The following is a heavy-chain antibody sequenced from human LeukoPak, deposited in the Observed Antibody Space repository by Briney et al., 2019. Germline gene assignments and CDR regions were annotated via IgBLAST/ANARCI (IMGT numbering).Heavy chain of an antibody. V-gene: IGHV4-31*03. CDR2: IYYSGST. D-gene: IGHD6-13*01. CDR3: ARDSGAAGAHY. J-gene: IGHJ4*02. CDR1: GGSISSGGYY. Sequence: SQTLSLTCTVSGGSISSGGYYWSWLRQHPGKGLEWIGYIYYSGSTYYNPSLKSRVTISVDTSKSQFSLKLSSVTVADTAVYYCARDSGAAGAHYWGQGTLVTVSS.